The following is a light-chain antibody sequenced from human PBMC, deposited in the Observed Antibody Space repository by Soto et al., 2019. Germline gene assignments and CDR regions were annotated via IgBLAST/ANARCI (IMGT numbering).Light chain of an antibody. V-gene: IGKV4-1*01. CDR1: QSVLYSSNNKNY. CDR2: WAS. J-gene: IGKJ3*01. Sequence: DIVMTQSPDSLAGSLGERATINCKSSQSVLYSSNNKNYLAWYQQKPGHPPKLLIYWASTRESGVPDRFSGSGSGPDFTLTISSLQAEDVAVYYCQQYFSSPFTFGPGTKVAIK. CDR3: QQYFSSPFT.